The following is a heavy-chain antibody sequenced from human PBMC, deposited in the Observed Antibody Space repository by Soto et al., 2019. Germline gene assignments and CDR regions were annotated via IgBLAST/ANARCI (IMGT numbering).Heavy chain of an antibody. CDR3: AKDMSSKVYDWDYYYGMDV. J-gene: IGHJ6*02. D-gene: IGHD5-12*01. Sequence: EVQLVESGGGLVQPGRSLRLSCAASGFTFDDYAMHWVRQAPGKGLEWVSGISWNSGSIGYADSVKGRFTISRDNAKNXLXLQMNSLRAEDTALYYCAKDMSSKVYDWDYYYGMDVWGQGTTVTVSS. V-gene: IGHV3-9*01. CDR2: ISWNSGSI. CDR1: GFTFDDYA.